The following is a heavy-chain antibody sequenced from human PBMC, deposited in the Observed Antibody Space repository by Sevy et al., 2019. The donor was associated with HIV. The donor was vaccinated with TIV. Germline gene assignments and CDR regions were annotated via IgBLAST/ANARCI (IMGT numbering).Heavy chain of an antibody. V-gene: IGHV3-30-3*01. D-gene: IGHD3-22*01. J-gene: IGHJ4*02. Sequence: GESLKISCAASGFTSSTDAMHWVRQAPGKGLEWVAVISYDGSNKYYADSVKGRFTISRDSSKNTLYLQMNSLRAEDTAVYFCARDGGYDSRGYDLSNYWGQGTLVTVSS. CDR1: GFTSSTDA. CDR3: ARDGGYDSRGYDLSNY. CDR2: ISYDGSNK.